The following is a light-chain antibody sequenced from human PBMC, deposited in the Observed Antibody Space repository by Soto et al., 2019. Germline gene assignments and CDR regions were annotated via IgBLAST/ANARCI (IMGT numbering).Light chain of an antibody. CDR3: HQYYSVPPT. CDR1: QTILSTSNNKHY. CDR2: WAS. Sequence: DIVMTQSPDSLAMSLGERVTISCKSSQTILSTSNNKHYLAWFRQKPGQPPKLLIYWASTRESGVPDRFSGSGSGTDFTLTITSLQAEDVAIYSCHQYYSVPPTFGQGTRLEIK. J-gene: IGKJ5*01. V-gene: IGKV4-1*01.